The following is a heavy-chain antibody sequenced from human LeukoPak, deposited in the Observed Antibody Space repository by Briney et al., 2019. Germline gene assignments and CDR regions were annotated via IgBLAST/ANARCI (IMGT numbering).Heavy chain of an antibody. CDR3: ARGLYSSSP. D-gene: IGHD6-6*01. CDR1: GFTFSGSA. CDR2: IRSKANSYAT. J-gene: IGHJ4*02. Sequence: GGSLRLSCAASGFTFSGSAMQWLRQASGKGLEWVGRIRSKANSYATAYAASVKGRFTISRDDSKNTAYLQMNSLKTEDTAVYYCARGLYSSSPWGQGTLVTVSS. V-gene: IGHV3-73*01.